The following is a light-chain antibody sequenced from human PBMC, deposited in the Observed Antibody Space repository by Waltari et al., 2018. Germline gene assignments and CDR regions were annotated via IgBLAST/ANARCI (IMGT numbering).Light chain of an antibody. CDR3: QQSYTTPYT. J-gene: IGKJ2*01. Sequence: DIQMTQSPSSFSASVGTSVTITGRAGQSIRKYLNWYRLKPGKAPKFLFYTASSLNGGVPSRFRGIGSGTDFTLTISSLQPEDFATYDCQQSYTTPYTFGQGTKLEIK. CDR1: QSIRKY. V-gene: IGKV1-39*01. CDR2: TAS.